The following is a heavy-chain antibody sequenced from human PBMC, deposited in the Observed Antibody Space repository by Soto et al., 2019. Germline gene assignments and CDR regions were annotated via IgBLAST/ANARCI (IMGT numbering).Heavy chain of an antibody. J-gene: IGHJ5*02. V-gene: IGHV3-23*01. D-gene: IGHD3-9*01. CDR1: GFTFSSYA. Sequence: EVQLLESGGGLVQPGGSLRLSCAASGFTFSSYAMSWVRQAPGKGLEWVSAISGSGGSTYYADSVKGRFTISRDNSKNTLYLQMNSLRAEDTAVYYCAKDQGWDYYDILTGYNWFDPWGQGTLVTVSS. CDR3: AKDQGWDYYDILTGYNWFDP. CDR2: ISGSGGST.